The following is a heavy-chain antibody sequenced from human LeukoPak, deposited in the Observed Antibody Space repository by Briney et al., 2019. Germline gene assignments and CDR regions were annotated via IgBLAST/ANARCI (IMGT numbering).Heavy chain of an antibody. CDR3: ARTLYDYSKFVSSYYFDY. V-gene: IGHV1-46*01. Sequence: ASVKVSCKASGYTFTGYYMHWVRQAPGQGLEWMGIINPSGGSTSYAQKFQGRVTMTRDMSTSTVYMELSSLRSEDTAVYYCARTLYDYSKFVSSYYFDYWGQGTLVTVSS. J-gene: IGHJ4*02. D-gene: IGHD4-11*01. CDR1: GYTFTGYY. CDR2: INPSGGST.